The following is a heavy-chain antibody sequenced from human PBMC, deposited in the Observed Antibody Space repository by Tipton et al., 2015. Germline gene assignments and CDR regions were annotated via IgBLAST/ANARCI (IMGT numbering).Heavy chain of an antibody. J-gene: IGHJ4*02. V-gene: IGHV4-59*01. CDR3: ARARGRHGGLFDS. D-gene: IGHD4-23*01. CDR2: IQYSGST. CDR1: SDSISKYY. Sequence: TLSLTCSVSSDSISKYYWSWIRQPPGKELEWIGYIQYSGSTNYNPSLKSRATISVDTSKTQFSLKMSSVTASDTAVYYCARARGRHGGLFDSWGQGILVTVSS.